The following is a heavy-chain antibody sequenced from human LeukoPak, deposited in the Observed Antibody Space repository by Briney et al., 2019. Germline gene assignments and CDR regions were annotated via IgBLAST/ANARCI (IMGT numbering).Heavy chain of an antibody. CDR3: ARPLGDGYIDY. V-gene: IGHV4-34*01. Sequence: SETVSLTCAVYGGSFSGYYWSWILQPPGKGLEWIGEINHSGSTNYNPSLKSRVTISVDTSKNQFSLKLSSVTAADTAVYYCARPLGDGYIDYWGQGTLVTVSS. D-gene: IGHD3-16*01. J-gene: IGHJ4*02. CDR2: INHSGST. CDR1: GGSFSGYY.